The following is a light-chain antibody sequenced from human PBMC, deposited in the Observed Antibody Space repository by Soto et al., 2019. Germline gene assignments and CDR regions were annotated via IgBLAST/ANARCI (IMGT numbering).Light chain of an antibody. CDR3: QKYNSAPQT. V-gene: IGKV1-27*01. J-gene: IGKJ1*01. Sequence: DIQMTQSPSSLSASVGDRVTISCRASQGIIDYLAWYQQKPGKPPKLLIYAASTLQSGVPSRFSGSGSVTDFTLTISGLQPEDVATYCCQKYNSAPQTFGPGTKVEI. CDR1: QGIIDY. CDR2: AAS.